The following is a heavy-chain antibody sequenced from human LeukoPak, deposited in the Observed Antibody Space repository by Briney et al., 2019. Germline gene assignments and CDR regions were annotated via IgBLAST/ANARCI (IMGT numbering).Heavy chain of an antibody. Sequence: SSETLSLTCAVYGGSFSGYYWSWIRQPPRKGLEWIGEINHSGSTNYNPSLKSRVTISVDTSKNQFSLKLSSVTAADTAVYYCASSFSSGYYVDYWGQGTLVTVSS. CDR3: ASSFSSGYYVDY. V-gene: IGHV4-34*01. CDR1: GGSFSGYY. CDR2: INHSGST. J-gene: IGHJ4*02. D-gene: IGHD3-22*01.